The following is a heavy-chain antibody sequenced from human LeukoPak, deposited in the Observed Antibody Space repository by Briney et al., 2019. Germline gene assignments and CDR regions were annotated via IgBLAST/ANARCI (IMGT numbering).Heavy chain of an antibody. CDR3: AGSSTWYPLSIDY. CDR1: GFTFNTYA. J-gene: IGHJ4*02. Sequence: GGSLRLSCAASGFTFNTYAMSWVRQAPGKGLEWVSSITYGGNTTYYADSVKGRITISTDNSKNTVYLQMNSLRAEGTAIYFCAGSSTWYPLSIDYWGQGTLVTVSS. D-gene: IGHD6-13*01. V-gene: IGHV3-23*01. CDR2: ITYGGNTT.